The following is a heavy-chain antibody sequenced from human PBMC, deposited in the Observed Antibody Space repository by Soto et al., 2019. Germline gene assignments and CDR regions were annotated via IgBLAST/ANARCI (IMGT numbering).Heavy chain of an antibody. Sequence: EVQLLESGGGLVQPGGSLRLSCAASGFTFSTYAMGWVRQAPGKGLEWVSAISTSGGRTYYADSVKGRFTISRDNPKNTVYMQMNSLRAEDTALYYCARASSSWYDYWGQGTLVTVSS. CDR2: ISTSGGRT. CDR3: ARASSSWYDY. CDR1: GFTFSTYA. V-gene: IGHV3-23*01. J-gene: IGHJ4*02. D-gene: IGHD6-13*01.